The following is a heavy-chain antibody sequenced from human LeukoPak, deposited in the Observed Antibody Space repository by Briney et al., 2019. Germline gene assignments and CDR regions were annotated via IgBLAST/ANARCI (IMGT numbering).Heavy chain of an antibody. D-gene: IGHD5-24*01. CDR3: ARDGSWGWAQYDY. CDR1: GFTFSSHG. CDR2: ITDNGGDR. Sequence: PGGSLRLSCAVSGFTFSSHGMGWVRQAPGKGLEWVAGITDNGGDRNYADSVKGRFTISRDNSKSTLDLQMNSLRAEDTALYYCARDGSWGWAQYDYWGQGILVTVSS. V-gene: IGHV3-23*01. J-gene: IGHJ4*02.